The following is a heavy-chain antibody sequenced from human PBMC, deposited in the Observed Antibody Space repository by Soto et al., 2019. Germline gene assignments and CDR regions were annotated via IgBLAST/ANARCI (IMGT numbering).Heavy chain of an antibody. CDR2: ISSSGRTI. CDR1: GFTFSSYS. V-gene: IGHV3-48*01. CDR3: ARVSEYYDILTGFDY. D-gene: IGHD3-9*01. J-gene: IGHJ4*02. Sequence: GGSLRLSCAASGFTFSSYSMNWVRQAPGKGLEWVSYISSSGRTIYYADSVKGRFTISRDNAKNSLYLQMNSLRAEDTAVYYCARVSEYYDILTGFDYWGQGTLVTVS.